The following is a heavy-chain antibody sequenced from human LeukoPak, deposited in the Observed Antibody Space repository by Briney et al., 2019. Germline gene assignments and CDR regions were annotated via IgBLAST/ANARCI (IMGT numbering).Heavy chain of an antibody. CDR3: ARDSVTMVQNYYYYYMDV. CDR2: IIPIFGTA. Sequence: GASVKVSCKASGGTFSSYAISWVRQAPGQGLEWMGRIIPIFGTANYAQKFQGRVTITTDESTSTAYMELSSLRSEDTAVCYCARDSVTMVQNYYYYYMDVWGKGTTVTVSS. CDR1: GGTFSSYA. V-gene: IGHV1-69*05. J-gene: IGHJ6*03. D-gene: IGHD3-10*01.